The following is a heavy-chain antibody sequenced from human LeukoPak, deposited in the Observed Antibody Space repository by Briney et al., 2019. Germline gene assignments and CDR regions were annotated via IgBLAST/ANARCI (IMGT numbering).Heavy chain of an antibody. V-gene: IGHV3-7*03. Sequence: GGSLRLSCAASGFTFRNYWMSWVRQAPGTGLEWVANIKQDGSDRNYVTSVRGRFTISRDNAESSLYLQMNSLRAEDTAVYYCVSRDGYNYNWGQGTLVIVSS. CDR2: IKQDGSDR. J-gene: IGHJ4*02. CDR1: GFTFRNYW. CDR3: VSRDGYNYN. D-gene: IGHD5-24*01.